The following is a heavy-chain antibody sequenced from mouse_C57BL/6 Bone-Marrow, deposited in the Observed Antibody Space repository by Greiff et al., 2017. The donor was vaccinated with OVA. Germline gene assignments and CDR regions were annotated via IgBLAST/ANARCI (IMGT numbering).Heavy chain of an antibody. V-gene: IGHV1-66*01. CDR2: IYPGSGNT. Sequence: QVQLQQSGPELVKPGASVKISCKASGYSFTSYYIHWVKQRPGQGLEWIGWIYPGSGNTKYNEKFKGKATLTADTSSSTAYMQLSSLTSEDSAVYYCARGTTVVAPFAYWGQGTLVTVSA. D-gene: IGHD1-1*01. J-gene: IGHJ3*01. CDR3: ARGTTVVAPFAY. CDR1: GYSFTSYY.